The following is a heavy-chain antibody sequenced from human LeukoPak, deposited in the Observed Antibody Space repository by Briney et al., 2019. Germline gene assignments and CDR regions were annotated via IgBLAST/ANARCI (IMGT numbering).Heavy chain of an antibody. CDR2: ISSRSRDV. V-gene: IGHV3-21*06. CDR1: GFIFSSYN. J-gene: IGHJ3*02. D-gene: IGHD2-15*01. CDR3: ARDRPSEDIVVVEAAAAFDI. Sequence: GGSLRLSCAASGFIFSSYNMNWVRQAPGKGLEWVSSISSRSRDVYYADSVKGRFTISRDNTKSSLFLQMDSLRAEDTAVYYCARDRPSEDIVVVEAAAAFDIWGQGTMVTVSS.